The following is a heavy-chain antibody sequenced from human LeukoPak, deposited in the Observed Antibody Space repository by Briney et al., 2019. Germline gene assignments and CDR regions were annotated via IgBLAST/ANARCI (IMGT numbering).Heavy chain of an antibody. CDR2: IIPILGIA. CDR1: GGTFSSYA. Sequence: ASVKVSCKASGGTFSSYAISWVRQAPGRGLEWMGRIIPILGIANYAQKFQGRVTITADKSTSTAYMELSRLRSDDTAVYYCARDFAVAYCGGDCYTWGQGTLVTVSS. J-gene: IGHJ5*02. CDR3: ARDFAVAYCGGDCYT. V-gene: IGHV1-69*04. D-gene: IGHD2-21*02.